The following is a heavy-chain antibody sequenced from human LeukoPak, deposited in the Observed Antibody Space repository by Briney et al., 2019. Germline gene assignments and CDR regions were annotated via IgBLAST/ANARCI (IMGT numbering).Heavy chain of an antibody. CDR3: ARGRSSDY. CDR1: GFTFSSYW. J-gene: IGHJ4*02. CDR2: IKPDGSGE. Sequence: PGGSLRLSCAASGFTFSSYWMTWFRQAPGKGLEWVANIKPDGSGEYYVDSLKGRFSISRDNAMNSLYLQMNSLRAEDTAVYYCARGRSSDYWGQGTLVTVSS. V-gene: IGHV3-7*01.